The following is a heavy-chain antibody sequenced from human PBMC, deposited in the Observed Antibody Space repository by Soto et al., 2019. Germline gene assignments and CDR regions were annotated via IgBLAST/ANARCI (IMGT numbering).Heavy chain of an antibody. CDR1: GFTFSSYA. V-gene: IGHV3-23*01. Sequence: EVQLLESGGGLVQPGGSLRLSCAASGFTFSSYAMSWVRQAQGKGLEWVPAISGSGGSTYYADSVRGGFTISRDNSKNTLYLQMNSLRAEDTAVYYCALDIVVVPAAPHYYYMDVWGKGTTVTVSS. D-gene: IGHD2-2*03. CDR3: ALDIVVVPAAPHYYYMDV. J-gene: IGHJ6*03. CDR2: ISGSGGST.